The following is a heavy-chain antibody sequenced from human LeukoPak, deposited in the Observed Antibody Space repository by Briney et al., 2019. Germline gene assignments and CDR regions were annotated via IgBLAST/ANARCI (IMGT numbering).Heavy chain of an antibody. D-gene: IGHD4-17*01. CDR3: ATTADYGDYLALDY. J-gene: IGHJ4*02. CDR1: GGSFRNYY. V-gene: IGHV4-59*01. CDR2: IYDSGST. Sequence: PSETLSLTCAVSGGSFRNYYWSWIRQPPGKGLEWIWFIYDSGSTNYNPSLKSRYKPSLKSRVTISVDMSKNQFSLKLTSVTAADTAVYYCATTADYGDYLALDYWGQGTLLTVSS.